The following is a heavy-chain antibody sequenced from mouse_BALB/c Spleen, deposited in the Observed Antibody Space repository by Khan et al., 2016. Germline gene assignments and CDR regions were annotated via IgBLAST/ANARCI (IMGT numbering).Heavy chain of an antibody. CDR1: GDSITSGY. V-gene: IGHV3-8*02. Sequence: EVQLQESGPSLVKPSQALSLTCSVTGDSITSGYWNWIRKFPGIKLEYMGYITYSGSTYYNPSPKSRISITRATSKNQYFLQLIAVTSEETATCYWARYDGSSYVRGMDYWGQGTSGTVSS. CDR3: ARYDGSSYVRGMDY. D-gene: IGHD1-1*01. CDR2: ITYSGST. J-gene: IGHJ4*01.